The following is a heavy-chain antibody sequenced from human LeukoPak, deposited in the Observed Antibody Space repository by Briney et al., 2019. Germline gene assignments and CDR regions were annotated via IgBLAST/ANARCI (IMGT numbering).Heavy chain of an antibody. V-gene: IGHV4-39*01. Sequence: SETLSLTCTASGHSISSSSYYWGWIRQPPAKGLEWIECIYYSGSTYYNPSLQSRVTISVDTSKNQLSLKLNSVTAADTAVYYCARHSGYYYARDAFDVWGQGTMVTVSS. CDR2: IYYSGST. CDR3: ARHSGYYYARDAFDV. J-gene: IGHJ3*01. D-gene: IGHD3-22*01. CDR1: GHSISSSSYY.